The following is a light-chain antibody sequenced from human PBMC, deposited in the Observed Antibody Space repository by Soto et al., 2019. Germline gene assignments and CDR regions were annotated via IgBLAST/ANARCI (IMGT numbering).Light chain of an antibody. Sequence: EILMTQSPATLSVSPGERATLSCRASQSVSSNLAWYQQKPGQAPRLLIYAVSTRATGIPARFSGSGSGTAFTLTINSLQSEDFAVYYCQQYNNWPPTWTFGQGTNVEI. CDR2: AVS. CDR1: QSVSSN. V-gene: IGKV3-15*01. J-gene: IGKJ1*01. CDR3: QQYNNWPPTWT.